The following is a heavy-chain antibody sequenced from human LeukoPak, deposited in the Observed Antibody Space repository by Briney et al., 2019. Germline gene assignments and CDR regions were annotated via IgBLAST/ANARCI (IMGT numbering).Heavy chain of an antibody. V-gene: IGHV3-66*01. D-gene: IGHD1-26*01. CDR3: CRATSLGEDYYYGMDV. J-gene: IGHJ6*02. CDR1: GFTVRNNY. Sequence: GGSLRLSCAASGFTVRNNYMSWVRQAPGKGLEWVSVKGRFTISRDNSKNTLYLQMNSLRAEDTAVYYCCRATSLGEDYYYGMDVWGQGTTVTVSS.